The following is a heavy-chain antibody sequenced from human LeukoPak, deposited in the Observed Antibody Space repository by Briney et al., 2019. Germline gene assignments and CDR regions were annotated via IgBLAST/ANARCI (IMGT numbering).Heavy chain of an antibody. J-gene: IGHJ4*02. D-gene: IGHD2-2*01. Sequence: GASVKVSCKASGYTFTSYAMHWVRQAPGQRLEWMGWINAGNGNTKYSQKFQGRVTITTDTSASTAYMELSSLRSEGTAVYYCATQVPATAFDYWGQGTLVTVSS. CDR2: INAGNGNT. V-gene: IGHV1-3*01. CDR3: ATQVPATAFDY. CDR1: GYTFTSYA.